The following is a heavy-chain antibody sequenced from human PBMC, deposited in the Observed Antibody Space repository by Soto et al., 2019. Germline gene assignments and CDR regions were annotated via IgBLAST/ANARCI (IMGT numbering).Heavy chain of an antibody. CDR3: ARKEEVYYYDSSGYYYFDY. CDR2: INPSGGST. V-gene: IGHV1-46*01. D-gene: IGHD3-22*01. Sequence: ASVKVSCKASGYTFTSYYMHWLRQSPGQGLEWMGIINPSGGSTSYAQKFQGRVTMTRDTSTSTVYMELSSLRSEDTAVYYCARKEEVYYYDSSGYYYFDYWGQGTLVTVSS. CDR1: GYTFTSYY. J-gene: IGHJ4*02.